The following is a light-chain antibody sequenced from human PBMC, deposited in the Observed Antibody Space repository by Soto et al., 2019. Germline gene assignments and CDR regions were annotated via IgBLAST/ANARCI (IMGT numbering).Light chain of an antibody. CDR3: QQYVNSPRT. CDR1: QSVSSNY. V-gene: IGKV3-20*01. Sequence: DIVLTQSPGTLSLSPGERATLSCRASQSVSSNYLAWYQQKPGQAPRLLMYGASSRATGIPDRFSGSGSGTDFTLTITKLEPEDFAVYYCQQYVNSPRTFGQGTKLEIK. CDR2: GAS. J-gene: IGKJ2*01.